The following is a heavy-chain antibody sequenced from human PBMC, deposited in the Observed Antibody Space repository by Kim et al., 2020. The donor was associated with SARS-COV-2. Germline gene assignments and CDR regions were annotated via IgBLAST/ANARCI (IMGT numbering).Heavy chain of an antibody. CDR1: GFTFSSYA. D-gene: IGHD3-10*01. V-gene: IGHV3-23*01. J-gene: IGHJ4*02. CDR2: ISGSGGST. Sequence: GGSLRLSCAASGFTFSSYAMSWVRQAPGKGLEWVSAISGSGGSTYYADSVKGRFTIFRDNSKNTLYLQMNSLRAEDTAVYYCAKDEDYGSGSPPDYWGQGTLVTVSS. CDR3: AKDEDYGSGSPPDY.